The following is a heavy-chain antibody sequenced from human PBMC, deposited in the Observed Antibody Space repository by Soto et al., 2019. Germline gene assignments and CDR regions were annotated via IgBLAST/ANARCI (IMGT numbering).Heavy chain of an antibody. J-gene: IGHJ4*02. Sequence: PGESLKISCKGSGYSFTSYWIGWVRQMPGKGLEWMGIIYPGDSDTRYSPSFQGQVTISADKSISTAYLQWSSLKASDTAMYYCARHALTYSSSWYSFGYWGQGTLVTVSS. CDR1: GYSFTSYW. V-gene: IGHV5-51*01. D-gene: IGHD6-13*01. CDR3: ARHALTYSSSWYSFGY. CDR2: IYPGDSDT.